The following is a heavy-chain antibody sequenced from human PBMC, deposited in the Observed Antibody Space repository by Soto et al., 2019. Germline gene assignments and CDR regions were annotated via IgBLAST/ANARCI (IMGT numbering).Heavy chain of an antibody. V-gene: IGHV1-69*13. CDR2: IIPIFGTA. Sequence: ASVKVSCKASGGTFSSYAISWVRQAPGQGLEWMGGIIPIFGTANYAQKFQGRVTITADESTSTAYMELSSLRSEDTAVYYCARDQELRYCSSTSCSNYYYYGMDFWGQGTTVTVSS. J-gene: IGHJ6*02. D-gene: IGHD2-2*01. CDR1: GGTFSSYA. CDR3: ARDQELRYCSSTSCSNYYYYGMDF.